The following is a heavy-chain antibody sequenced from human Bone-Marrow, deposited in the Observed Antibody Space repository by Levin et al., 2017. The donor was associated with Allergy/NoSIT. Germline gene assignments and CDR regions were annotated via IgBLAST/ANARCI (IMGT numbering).Heavy chain of an antibody. V-gene: IGHV3-23*01. D-gene: IGHD1-7*01. CDR3: AKVITGTSDGIDG. CDR1: GFTFSSYA. J-gene: IGHJ4*02. CDR2: FSGTDGST. Sequence: GGSLRLSCAASGFTFSSYALTWVRQAPGKGLEWVSGFSGTDGSTNYVDSVQGRFIISRDNSKNTLYLQMNSLRGEDTAVYYCAKVITGTSDGIDGWGQGTLVTVSS.